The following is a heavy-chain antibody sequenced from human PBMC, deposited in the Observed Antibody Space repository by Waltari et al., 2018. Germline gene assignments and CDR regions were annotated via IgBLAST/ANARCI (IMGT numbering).Heavy chain of an antibody. CDR2: INPNSGGT. CDR3: ARDIRITGTDY. J-gene: IGHJ4*02. V-gene: IGHV1-2*02. Sequence: QVQLVQSGAEVKKPGASVKVSCKASGYTFTGYYMHWVRQAPGQGLEWMGWINPNSGGTNHAQKFQGRVTMTRDTSISTAYMELSRLRSDDTAVYYCARDIRITGTDYWGQGTLVTVSS. D-gene: IGHD1-20*01. CDR1: GYTFTGYY.